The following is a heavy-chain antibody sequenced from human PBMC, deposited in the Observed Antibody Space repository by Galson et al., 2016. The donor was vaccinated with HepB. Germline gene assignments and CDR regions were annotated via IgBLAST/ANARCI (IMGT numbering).Heavy chain of an antibody. CDR2: ISTSGDST. D-gene: IGHD7-27*01. Sequence: SLRLSCAASGFTFRSCAMSWVRQVPGKGLEWVSSISTSGDSTYYADSMKGRFTISRDNSKNTLHLQMSSLRAEDTAVYYCAKRPSGTWGPFEYWGQGTLVTVSS. J-gene: IGHJ4*02. V-gene: IGHV3-23*01. CDR1: GFTFRSCA. CDR3: AKRPSGTWGPFEY.